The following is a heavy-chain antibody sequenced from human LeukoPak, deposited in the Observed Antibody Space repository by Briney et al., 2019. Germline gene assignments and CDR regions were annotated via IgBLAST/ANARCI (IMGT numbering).Heavy chain of an antibody. CDR3: ARVTREARSAYNI. CDR1: GGSISSGDYY. CDR2: IYYSGST. D-gene: IGHD5-24*01. Sequence: SQTLSLTCTVSGGSISSGDYYWSWIRQPPGRGLEWIGYIYYSGSTYHNPSLTSRVIISVDTSKNQFSLRLSSVTAADTAVYYCARVTREARSAYNIWGQGTLVTVSS. V-gene: IGHV4-30-4*01. J-gene: IGHJ4*03.